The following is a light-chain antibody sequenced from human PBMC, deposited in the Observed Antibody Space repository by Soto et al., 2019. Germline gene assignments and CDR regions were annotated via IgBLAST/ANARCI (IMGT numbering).Light chain of an antibody. CDR1: QSISSW. CDR2: KAS. CDR3: QHYNTYPWT. Sequence: DIQMTQSPSTLSASVGDSVTITCRASQSISSWVAWYQQKPGKGPKLLIYKASHLESGVPSRFSGSGSGKEFTLTISSLQPGDFATYYCQHYNTYPWTFGHGTKVDIK. J-gene: IGKJ1*01. V-gene: IGKV1-5*03.